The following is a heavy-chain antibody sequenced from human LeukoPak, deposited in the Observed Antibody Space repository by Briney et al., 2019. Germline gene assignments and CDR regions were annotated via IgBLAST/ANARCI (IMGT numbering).Heavy chain of an antibody. Sequence: RGESLKISCKGSGYSFTSYWIGWGRQMPGKGLEWMGIIYPGDSDTRYSPSFQGQVTISADKSISTSYLQWSSLKASDTAMYYCARRAAAGTRNWFDPWGQGTLVTVSS. CDR2: IYPGDSDT. CDR3: ARRAAAGTRNWFDP. J-gene: IGHJ5*02. CDR1: GYSFTSYW. V-gene: IGHV5-51*01. D-gene: IGHD6-13*01.